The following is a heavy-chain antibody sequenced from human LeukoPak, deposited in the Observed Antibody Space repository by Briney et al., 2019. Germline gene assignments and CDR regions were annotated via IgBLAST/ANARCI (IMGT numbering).Heavy chain of an antibody. Sequence: GGSLRLSCAASGFTFSSYAMHWVRQAPGKGLEWVAVISYDGSNKYYADSVKGRFTISRDNSKNTLYLQMNSLRAEDTAVYYCARVWHRSSTSCSEIDYWGQGTLVTVSS. J-gene: IGHJ4*02. CDR3: ARVWHRSSTSCSEIDY. V-gene: IGHV3-30-3*01. CDR1: GFTFSSYA. D-gene: IGHD2-2*01. CDR2: ISYDGSNK.